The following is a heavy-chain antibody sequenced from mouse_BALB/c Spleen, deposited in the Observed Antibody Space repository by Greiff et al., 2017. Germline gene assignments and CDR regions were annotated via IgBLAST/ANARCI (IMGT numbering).Heavy chain of an antibody. CDR3: ARTYGSQAWFAY. CDR2: IDPANGNT. J-gene: IGHJ3*01. D-gene: IGHD1-2*01. V-gene: IGHV14-3*02. Sequence: EVQLQQSGAELVKPGASVKLSCTASGFNIKDTYMHWVKQRPEQGLEWIGRIDPANGNTKYDPKFQGKATITADTSSNTAYLQLSSLTSEDTAVYYCARTYGSQAWFAYWGQGTLVTVSA. CDR1: GFNIKDTY.